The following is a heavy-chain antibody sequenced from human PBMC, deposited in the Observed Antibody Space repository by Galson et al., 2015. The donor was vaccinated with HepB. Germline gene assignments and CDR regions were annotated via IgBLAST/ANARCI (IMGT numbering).Heavy chain of an antibody. V-gene: IGHV3-30-3*01. Sequence: SLRLSCAASGFTFSSYAMHWVRQAPGKGLEWVAVISYDGSNKYYADSVKGRFTISRDNSKNTLYLQMNSLRAEDTAVYYCARAGYYYDSSGSLVYYFDYWGQGTLVTVSS. CDR1: GFTFSSYA. CDR3: ARAGYYYDSSGSLVYYFDY. D-gene: IGHD3-22*01. J-gene: IGHJ4*02. CDR2: ISYDGSNK.